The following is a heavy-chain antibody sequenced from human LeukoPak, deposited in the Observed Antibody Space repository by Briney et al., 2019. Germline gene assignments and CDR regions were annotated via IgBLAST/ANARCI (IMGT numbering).Heavy chain of an antibody. CDR3: AAPGQRGVIDY. Sequence: SETLSLTCTVSGYSISSGYYWGWIRQPPGKGLEWIGSIYHSGSTYYNPSLKSRVTISVDTSKNQFSLKLSSVTAADTAVYYCAAPGQRGVIDYWGQGTLVTVSS. V-gene: IGHV4-38-2*02. CDR1: GYSISSGYY. D-gene: IGHD6-25*01. CDR2: IYHSGST. J-gene: IGHJ4*02.